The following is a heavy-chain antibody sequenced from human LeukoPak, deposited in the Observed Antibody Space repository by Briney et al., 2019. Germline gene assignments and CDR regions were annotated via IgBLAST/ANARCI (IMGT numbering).Heavy chain of an antibody. Sequence: ASVTVSFKASGYTFTSYGISWVRQAPGQGLEWMGWISAYNGNTNYAQKLQGRVTMTTDTSTSTAYMELRSLRSDDTAVYYCARDRAGMTTVTTFGYWGQGTLVTVSS. CDR3: ARDRAGMTTVTTFGY. J-gene: IGHJ4*02. V-gene: IGHV1-18*01. D-gene: IGHD4-17*01. CDR1: GYTFTSYG. CDR2: ISAYNGNT.